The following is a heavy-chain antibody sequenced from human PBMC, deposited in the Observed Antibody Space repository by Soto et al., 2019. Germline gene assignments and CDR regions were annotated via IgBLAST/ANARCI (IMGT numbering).Heavy chain of an antibody. J-gene: IGHJ6*02. CDR3: AREGDGYNDYYYYGMDV. D-gene: IGHD5-12*01. Sequence: ASVKVSCKASGYTFTSYYMHWVRQAPGQGLEWMGWINANDGNTNYAQKLQGRVTMTTDTSTSTAYMELRSLRSDDTAVYYCAREGDGYNDYYYYGMDVWGQGTTVTVSS. CDR2: INANDGNT. V-gene: IGHV1-18*04. CDR1: GYTFTSYY.